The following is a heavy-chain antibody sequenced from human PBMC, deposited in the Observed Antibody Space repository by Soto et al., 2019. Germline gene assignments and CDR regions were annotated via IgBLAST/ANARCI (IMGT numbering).Heavy chain of an antibody. D-gene: IGHD2-15*01. Sequence: GESLKISCKGSGYSFTSYWIGWVCQMPGKGLEWMGIIYPGDSDTRYSPSFQGQVTISADKSISTAYLQWSSLKASDTAMYYCARLSGYCSGGSCYSHAFDIWGQGTMVTVSS. CDR1: GYSFTSYW. V-gene: IGHV5-51*01. CDR3: ARLSGYCSGGSCYSHAFDI. J-gene: IGHJ3*02. CDR2: IYPGDSDT.